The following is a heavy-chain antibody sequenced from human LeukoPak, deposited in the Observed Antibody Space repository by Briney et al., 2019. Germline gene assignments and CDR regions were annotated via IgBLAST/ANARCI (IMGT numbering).Heavy chain of an antibody. CDR2: IKSKTDGGTT. J-gene: IGHJ4*02. CDR3: TTHYYDSSGYLY. Sequence: PGGSLRLSCAASGFTFSDAWMNWVRQAPGKGLEWVGRIKSKTDGGTTDYAAPVKGRFTISRDDSKNTLYLQMNSLKTEDTAVYYCTTHYYDSSGYLYWGQGTLVTVSS. D-gene: IGHD3-22*01. V-gene: IGHV3-15*07. CDR1: GFTFSDAW.